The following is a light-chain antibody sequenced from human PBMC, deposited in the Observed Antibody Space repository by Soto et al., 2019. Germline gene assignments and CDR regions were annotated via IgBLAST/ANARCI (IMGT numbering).Light chain of an antibody. Sequence: DIQMTQSPSTLSGSVGDRGTITCGASQTISSWLAWYQQKPGKAPKLLIYKASTLKSGVPSRFSGSGSGTEFTLTISSLHPDDFATYYCQHYNSYSEAFGQGTK. V-gene: IGKV1-5*03. J-gene: IGKJ1*01. CDR3: QHYNSYSEA. CDR1: QTISSW. CDR2: KAS.